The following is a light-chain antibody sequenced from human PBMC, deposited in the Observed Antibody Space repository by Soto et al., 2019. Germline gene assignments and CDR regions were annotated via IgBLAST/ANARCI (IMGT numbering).Light chain of an antibody. V-gene: IGKV3-11*01. J-gene: IGKJ2*01. CDR3: QQRSNWPPMYT. CDR2: DAS. CDR1: QSVSSY. Sequence: EIVLTQSPATLSLSPGERATLSCRASQSVSSYLAWYQQKPGQAPRLLIYDASNRATGIPARFSGSGSGTDFPLTISSLETEDFAVYYCQQRSNWPPMYTFGQGTKLEIK.